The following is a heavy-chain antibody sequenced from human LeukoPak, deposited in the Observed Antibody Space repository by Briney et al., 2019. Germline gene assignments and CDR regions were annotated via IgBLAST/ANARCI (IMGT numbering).Heavy chain of an antibody. CDR1: GFTLSNHW. D-gene: IGHD3-16*01. V-gene: IGHV3-7*03. J-gene: IGHJ6*02. Sequence: GGSLRLSCAASGFTLSNHWMTWVRQVPGRGPEWVANVNRDGSETYYLDSVKGRFTISKDNAKNSLYLQMSNLRAEDTAVYFCARGGGLDAWGQGATVTVSS. CDR2: VNRDGSET. CDR3: ARGGGLDA.